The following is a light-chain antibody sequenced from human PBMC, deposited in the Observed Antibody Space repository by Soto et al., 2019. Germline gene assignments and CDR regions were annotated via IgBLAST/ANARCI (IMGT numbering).Light chain of an antibody. V-gene: IGLV2-14*01. CDR2: DVS. J-gene: IGLJ3*02. CDR1: SSDVGTYNY. CDR3: SSYTTSNTQV. Sequence: QSVLTQPASVSGSPGQSITISCTGTSSDVGTYNYVSWYQHRPGKAPKLMIYDVSYRPSGVSNRFSGSKSANTASLTISRLQAEDEADYYCSSYTTSNTQVFGGGTKLTVL.